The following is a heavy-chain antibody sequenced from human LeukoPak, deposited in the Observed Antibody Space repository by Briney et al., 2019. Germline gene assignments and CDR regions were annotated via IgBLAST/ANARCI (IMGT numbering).Heavy chain of an antibody. Sequence: PGGSLRLSCAASGFTFTHYAMHWVRQTPGKGLEWVAVIFYDGTIQYYSDSVRGRLIVSRDNPKNTLYLQMNSLRAEDTAVYYCARVRRIVVVPAAIVGETRYYYYYMDVWGKGTTVTVSS. CDR1: GFTFTHYA. V-gene: IGHV3-30*03. CDR2: IFYDGTIQ. J-gene: IGHJ6*03. CDR3: ARVRRIVVVPAAIVGETRYYYYYMDV. D-gene: IGHD2-2*01.